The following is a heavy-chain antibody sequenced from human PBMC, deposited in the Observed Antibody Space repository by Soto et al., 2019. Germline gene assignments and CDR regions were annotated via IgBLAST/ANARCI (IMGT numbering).Heavy chain of an antibody. V-gene: IGHV4-34*01. D-gene: IGHD6-6*01. CDR2: INHSGST. Sequence: SETLSLTCAVYGGSFSGYYWSWIRQPPGKGLEWIGEINHSGSTNYNPSLKSRVTISVDTSKNQFSLKLSSVTAAGTAVYYCARDSSSFRSGGGDYYYMDVWGKGTTVTVSS. CDR3: ARDSSSFRSGGGDYYYMDV. J-gene: IGHJ6*03. CDR1: GGSFSGYY.